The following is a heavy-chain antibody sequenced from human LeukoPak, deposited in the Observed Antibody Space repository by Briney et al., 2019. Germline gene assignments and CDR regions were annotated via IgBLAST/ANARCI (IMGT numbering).Heavy chain of an antibody. J-gene: IGHJ4*02. CDR2: TYYRSKWYN. CDR1: GDTVSNKRSA. Sequence: SQTLSLTCAISGDTVSNKRSAWNWIRQSPSRGLEWLGRTYYRSKWYNDYAVSVKSRITINPDTSKNQFSLQLNSVSPEDTAVYYCARVNSWTEEPDTGFDYWGQEILVTVSS. CDR3: ARVNSWTEEPDTGFDY. D-gene: IGHD1-14*01. V-gene: IGHV6-1*01.